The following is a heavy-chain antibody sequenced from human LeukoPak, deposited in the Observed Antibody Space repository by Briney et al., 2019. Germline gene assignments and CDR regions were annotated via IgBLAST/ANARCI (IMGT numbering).Heavy chain of an antibody. CDR3: ASSFYDLLVYFDY. J-gene: IGHJ4*02. D-gene: IGHD5/OR15-5a*01. Sequence: ASVKVSCKASGYTFTGYYMHWVRQAPGQGLEWMGKINPSDGSTRYAQKFQGRVTMTRDMSTSTVYMELSSLRSEDTAVYYCASSFYDLLVYFDYWGQGTLVTVSS. CDR2: INPSDGST. V-gene: IGHV1-46*01. CDR1: GYTFTGYY.